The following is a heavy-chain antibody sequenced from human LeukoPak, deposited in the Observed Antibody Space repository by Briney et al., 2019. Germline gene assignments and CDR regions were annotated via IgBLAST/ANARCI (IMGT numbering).Heavy chain of an antibody. V-gene: IGHV4-59*08. Sequence: MTSETLSLTCAVYGGSFSGYYWSWIRQPPGKGLEWIGYIYYSGSTNYNPSLKSRVTISVDTSKNQFSLKLSSVTAADTAVYYCARQLDSSGYCPYDAFDIWGQGTMVTASS. CDR2: IYYSGST. J-gene: IGHJ3*02. CDR3: ARQLDSSGYCPYDAFDI. CDR1: GGSFSGYY. D-gene: IGHD3-22*01.